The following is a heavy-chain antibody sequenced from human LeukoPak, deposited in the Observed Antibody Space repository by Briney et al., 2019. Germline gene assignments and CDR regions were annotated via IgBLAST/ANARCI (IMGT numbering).Heavy chain of an antibody. Sequence: PSGTLSLTCAVSGGSISSSNWWSWVRQPPGKGLEWIGEIYHSGSTNYNPSLKSRVTISVDKSKNQFSLKLSSVTAADTAVYYCARSVVVPAAMNYYYYGMDVWGQGTTVTVSS. CDR2: IYHSGST. CDR3: ARSVVVPAAMNYYYYGMDV. J-gene: IGHJ6*02. CDR1: GGSISSSNW. D-gene: IGHD2-2*01. V-gene: IGHV4-4*02.